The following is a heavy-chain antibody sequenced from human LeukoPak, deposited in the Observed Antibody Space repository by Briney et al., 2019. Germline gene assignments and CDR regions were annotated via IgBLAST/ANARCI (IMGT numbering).Heavy chain of an antibody. V-gene: IGHV1-18*01. J-gene: IGHJ4*02. CDR2: ISAYNGNT. D-gene: IGHD3-16*01. CDR3: AXXXXYDYVWGSRYFDY. CDR1: GYTFTSYG. Sequence: ASVKVSCKASGYTFTSYGISWVRQAPGQGLEWMGWISAYNGNTNYAQKLQGRVTMTTDTSTSTAYMELRSLRSGDTAVYYCAXXXXYDYVWGSRYFDYWGQGTLVTVSS.